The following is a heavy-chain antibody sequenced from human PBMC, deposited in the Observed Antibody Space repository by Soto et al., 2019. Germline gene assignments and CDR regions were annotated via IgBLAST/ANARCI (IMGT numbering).Heavy chain of an antibody. V-gene: IGHV3-21*01. CDR2: ISSSSSYI. CDR1: GFTFSSYS. J-gene: IGHJ4*02. D-gene: IGHD5-12*01. CDR3: AREYTLRWLQSDYFDY. Sequence: PGGSLRLSCAASGFTFSSYSMNWVRQAPGKGLEWVSSISSSSSYIYYADSVKGRFTISRDNAKNSLYLQMNSLRAEDTAVYYCAREYTLRWLQSDYFDYWGQGTLVTVSS.